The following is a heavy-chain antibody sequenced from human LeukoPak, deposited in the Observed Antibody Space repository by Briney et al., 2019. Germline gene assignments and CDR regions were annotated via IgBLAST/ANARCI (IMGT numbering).Heavy chain of an antibody. Sequence: ASVKVSCKASGYTFTSYDINWVRQATGQGLEWRGWMNPNSGNTGYAQKFQGRVTMTRNTSISTAYMELSSLRSEDTAVYYCARAPSITGTHWFDPWGQGTLVTVSS. CDR1: GYTFTSYD. CDR2: MNPNSGNT. V-gene: IGHV1-8*01. J-gene: IGHJ5*02. CDR3: ARAPSITGTHWFDP. D-gene: IGHD1-7*01.